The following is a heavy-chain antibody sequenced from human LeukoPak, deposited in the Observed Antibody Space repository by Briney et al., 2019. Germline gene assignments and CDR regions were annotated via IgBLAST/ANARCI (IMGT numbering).Heavy chain of an antibody. V-gene: IGHV3-74*01. CDR1: GFAFSSYW. Sequence: PGGSLRLSCSASGFAFSSYWMPWVRQVPGKGLVWVSRINIDGSIITYVDSVKGRFTISSDNAKDTLYVQMNSRRAEDTAVYYCARELRDYWYFDLWGRGTLVTVSS. D-gene: IGHD2-8*01. J-gene: IGHJ2*01. CDR2: INIDGSII. CDR3: ARELRDYWYFDL.